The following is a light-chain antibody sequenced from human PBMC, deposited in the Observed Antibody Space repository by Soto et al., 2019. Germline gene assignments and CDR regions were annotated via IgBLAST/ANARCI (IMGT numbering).Light chain of an antibody. V-gene: IGKV3-20*01. CDR2: GAS. CDR3: QQYNNWIT. J-gene: IGKJ5*01. Sequence: EIVLTQSPGTLSLSPGERATLSCRASESVSNNYLAWYQQRPGQAPRLLIYGASIRATDIPDRFSGSGSGTDFTLTISRLEPADFAVYYCQQYNNWITFGQGTRLEIK. CDR1: ESVSNNY.